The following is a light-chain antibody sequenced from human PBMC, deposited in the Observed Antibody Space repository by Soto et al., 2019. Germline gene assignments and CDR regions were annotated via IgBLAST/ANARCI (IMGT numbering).Light chain of an antibody. Sequence: QSALTQPASVSGSPGQSITISCTGISSDVGGYNYVSWYQQHPGKAPKLMISDVSNRPSGVSNRFSGSKSANTASLTISGLQAEDEADYYCSSYTSSSTLDVVFGGGTKVTVL. J-gene: IGLJ2*01. CDR3: SSYTSSSTLDVV. V-gene: IGLV2-14*01. CDR1: SSDVGGYNY. CDR2: DVS.